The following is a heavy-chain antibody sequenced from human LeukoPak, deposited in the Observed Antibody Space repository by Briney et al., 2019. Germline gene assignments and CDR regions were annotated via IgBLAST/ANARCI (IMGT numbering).Heavy chain of an antibody. Sequence: ETLSLTCTVSGGSISSSSYYWGWLRQPPGKGLEWIGSIYYSGSTYYNPSLKSRVTISVDTSKNQFSLKLSSVTAADTAVYYCARHRSNYAGPNWFDPWGQGTLVTVSS. V-gene: IGHV4-39*01. CDR3: ARHRSNYAGPNWFDP. CDR1: GGSISSSSYY. CDR2: IYYSGST. J-gene: IGHJ5*02. D-gene: IGHD4-11*01.